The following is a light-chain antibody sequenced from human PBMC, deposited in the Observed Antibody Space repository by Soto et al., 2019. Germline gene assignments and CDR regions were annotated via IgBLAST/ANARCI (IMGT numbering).Light chain of an antibody. CDR3: QQYKNWPLT. V-gene: IGKV3-15*01. J-gene: IGKJ1*01. CDR2: DAS. Sequence: EIVMTQSPATLSVSPGEGATLSCRARQSVSRNFACYQQKLGQAPRLLIYDASTRSTGIPARFSGRGSGTEFTLTISSPQSEYFAVDYCQQYKNWPLTFGQGTKVEMK. CDR1: QSVSRN.